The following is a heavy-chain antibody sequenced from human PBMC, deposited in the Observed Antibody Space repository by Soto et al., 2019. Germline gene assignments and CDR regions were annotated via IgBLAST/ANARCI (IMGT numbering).Heavy chain of an antibody. V-gene: IGHV4-31*03. CDR1: GGSISSGGYY. J-gene: IGHJ3*02. CDR3: ARAHYYDSSGYEVQLLGI. Sequence: SETLSLTCTVSGGSISSGGYYWSWIRQHPGKGLEWIGYIYYSGSTYYNPSLKSRVTISVDTSKNQFSLKLSSVTAADTAVYYCARAHYYDSSGYEVQLLGIWGQGTMVTVSS. D-gene: IGHD3-22*01. CDR2: IYYSGST.